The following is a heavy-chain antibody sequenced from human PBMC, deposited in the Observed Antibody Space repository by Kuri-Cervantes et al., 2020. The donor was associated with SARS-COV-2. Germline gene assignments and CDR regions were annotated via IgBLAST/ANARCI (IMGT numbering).Heavy chain of an antibody. V-gene: IGHV3-48*01. CDR1: GFTISSYS. Sequence: GESLKISCAASGFTISSYSMNWVRQAPGKGLEWVSYISSSSSTIYYADSVKGRFTISRDNAKNSLYLQMNSLRAEDTAVYYCAREPQGYSGYDYFDYWGQGTLVTVSS. CDR3: AREPQGYSGYDYFDY. CDR2: ISSSSSTI. D-gene: IGHD5-12*01. J-gene: IGHJ4*02.